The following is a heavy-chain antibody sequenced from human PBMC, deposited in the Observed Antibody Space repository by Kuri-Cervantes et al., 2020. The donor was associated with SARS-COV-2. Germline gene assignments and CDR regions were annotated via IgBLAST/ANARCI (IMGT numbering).Heavy chain of an antibody. J-gene: IGHJ5*02. V-gene: IGHV4-38-2*01. CDR2: IYHSGST. Sequence: GSLRLSCAASGYSISSGYYWGWIRQPPGKGLEWIGSIYHSGSTYYNPSLKSRVTISVDTSKNQFSLKLSSVTAADTAVYYCARSKSWRWFDPWGQGTLVTVSS. CDR1: GYSISSGYY. D-gene: IGHD3-3*01. CDR3: ARSKSWRWFDP.